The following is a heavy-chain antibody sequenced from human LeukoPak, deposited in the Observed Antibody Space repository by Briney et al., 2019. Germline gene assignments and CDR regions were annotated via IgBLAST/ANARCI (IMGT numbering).Heavy chain of an antibody. J-gene: IGHJ4*02. CDR3: AKDPTDFDSSGQTYFDY. Sequence: GGSLRLTCAASGFTFSSCAMSWVRQAPGKGLEWVSAISTSGGRTFYADSVKGRFTISRDNSKNTLYLQMNSLKAEDTAIYYCAKDPTDFDSSGQTYFDYWGQGTLVTVSS. V-gene: IGHV3-23*01. CDR1: GFTFSSCA. CDR2: ISTSGGRT. D-gene: IGHD3-22*01.